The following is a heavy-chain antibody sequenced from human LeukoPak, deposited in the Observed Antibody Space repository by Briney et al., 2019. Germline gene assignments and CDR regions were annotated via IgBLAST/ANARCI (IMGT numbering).Heavy chain of an antibody. J-gene: IGHJ4*02. CDR1: CASVSGSNYY. Sequence: SETLSLTCALSCASVSGSNYYWRWIRQPPGKGLEWIGNIYSSGSTYYNASLQSRVTISIDTSKNQFSLRLNSVTAADTAMYYCAKSGGYGLIDYWGQGTRVTVPS. V-gene: IGHV4-39*01. D-gene: IGHD1-26*01. CDR2: IYSSGST. CDR3: AKSGGYGLIDY.